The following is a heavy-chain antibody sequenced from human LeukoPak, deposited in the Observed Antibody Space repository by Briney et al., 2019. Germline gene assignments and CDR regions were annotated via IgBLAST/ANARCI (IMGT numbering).Heavy chain of an antibody. Sequence: ASVTVSCKAAGYTFTSYGITWVRQSPGQGLEWVGWISANNGNTDHAQKFRDRVTMTRDRSTSTAYMELRSLRSDDTAVYYCTRSPFSARKPYYMDVWGKGTTVTVSS. CDR3: TRSPFSARKPYYMDV. CDR1: GYTFTSYG. J-gene: IGHJ6*03. V-gene: IGHV1-18*01. D-gene: IGHD3-3*02. CDR2: ISANNGNT.